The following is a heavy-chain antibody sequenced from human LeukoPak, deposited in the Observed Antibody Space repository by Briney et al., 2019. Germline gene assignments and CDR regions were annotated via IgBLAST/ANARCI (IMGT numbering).Heavy chain of an antibody. CDR1: GFTFSIYG. J-gene: IGHJ3*02. V-gene: IGHV3-23*01. D-gene: IGHD2-21*02. CDR2: ISGSGDST. CDR3: ARDLQCGGDCHYDALDI. Sequence: GGSLRLSCAASGFTFSIYGMSWVRQPPGKGLEWVSGISGSGDSTYYADSVKGRFTISRDNSKNTLYLQMNSLRAEDTAVYYCARDLQCGGDCHYDALDIWGQGTLVTVSS.